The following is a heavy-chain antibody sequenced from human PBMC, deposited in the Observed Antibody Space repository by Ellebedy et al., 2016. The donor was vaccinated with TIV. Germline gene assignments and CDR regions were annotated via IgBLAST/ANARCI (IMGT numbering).Heavy chain of an antibody. CDR3: ARDRYYDNKGYFYESVY. CDR1: GYTFISYY. Sequence: ASVKVSXXASGYTFISYYMHWVRQAPGQGLEWMGIINPSGGSTTYAQKFQGRVTITADESTSTAYMELNTLRSEDTAMYYCARDRYYDNKGYFYESVYWGQGTPVSVSS. V-gene: IGHV1-46*01. J-gene: IGHJ4*02. D-gene: IGHD3-22*01. CDR2: INPSGGST.